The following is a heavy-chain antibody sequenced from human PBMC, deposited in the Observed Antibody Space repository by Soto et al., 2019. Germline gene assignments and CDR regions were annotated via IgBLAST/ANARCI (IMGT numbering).Heavy chain of an antibody. CDR2: IWYDGSNK. V-gene: IGHV3-33*01. D-gene: IGHD3-22*01. J-gene: IGHJ4*02. CDR1: GFTFRNYG. CDR3: ARGNYESSGYPDY. Sequence: GGSLRLSCAASGFTFRNYGMQWVRQAPGKGLEWVAVIWYDGSNKYYADSVKGRFTISRDNSKNTLYLQMNSLRAEDTAVFYCARGNYESSGYPDYWGQGT.